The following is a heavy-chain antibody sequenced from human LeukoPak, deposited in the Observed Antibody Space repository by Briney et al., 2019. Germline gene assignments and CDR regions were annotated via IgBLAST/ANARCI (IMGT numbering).Heavy chain of an antibody. J-gene: IGHJ4*02. CDR3: ARSHNSGWLDFDY. CDR2: MNPNSGNT. V-gene: IGHV1-8*01. D-gene: IGHD6-19*01. Sequence: ASVKVSCKAPGYTFTNYDINGVRQATGQGLEWMGWMNPNSGNTGYAQKFQGRDIMTRNTSISTAYMELSSLRSEDTAVFYCARSHNSGWLDFDYWGQGTLVTVSS. CDR1: GYTFTNYD.